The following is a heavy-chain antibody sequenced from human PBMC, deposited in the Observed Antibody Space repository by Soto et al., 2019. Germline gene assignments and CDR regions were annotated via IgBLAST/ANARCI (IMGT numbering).Heavy chain of an antibody. CDR2: IYFSGST. V-gene: IGHV4-31*03. Sequence: QVQLQESGPGLVKPSQTLSLTCTVSGGSISSGGYYWSWIRQHPWKGLEWIGYIYFSGSTYYNPSLKSRVTISVDTSKNQFSLKLSSVTAADTAVYYCARSPHIQLWSYPSDYWGQGTLVTVSS. CDR3: ARSPHIQLWSYPSDY. CDR1: GGSISSGGYY. D-gene: IGHD5-18*01. J-gene: IGHJ4*02.